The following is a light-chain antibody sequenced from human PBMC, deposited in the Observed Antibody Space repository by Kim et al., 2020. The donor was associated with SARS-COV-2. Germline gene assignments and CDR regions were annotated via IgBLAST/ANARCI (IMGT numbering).Light chain of an antibody. CDR3: SSYRSSTTWV. V-gene: IGLV2-14*03. CDR1: SSDVGGYNY. CDR2: DVS. J-gene: IGLJ3*02. Sequence: GQSITIACTGTSSDVGGYNYVSWYQPHPGKAPKLMIYDVSKRPSGVSNRFSASKSGNTASLTISGLQAEDEADYYCSSYRSSTTWVFGGGTQLTVL.